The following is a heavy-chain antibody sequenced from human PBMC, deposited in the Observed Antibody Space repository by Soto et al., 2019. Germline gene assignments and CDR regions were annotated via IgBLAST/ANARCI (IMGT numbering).Heavy chain of an antibody. V-gene: IGHV1-69*12. Sequence: QVQLVQSGAEVKKPGSSVKVSCKASGGTFSSYAISWVRQAPGQGLEWMGGIIPIFGTANYAQKFQGRVTITADEATSTAYMALSSLRSEATAVYYCARHVPAAGYYYGMDVWGQGTTVTVSS. CDR3: ARHVPAAGYYYGMDV. D-gene: IGHD2-2*01. CDR1: GGTFSSYA. CDR2: IIPIFGTA. J-gene: IGHJ6*02.